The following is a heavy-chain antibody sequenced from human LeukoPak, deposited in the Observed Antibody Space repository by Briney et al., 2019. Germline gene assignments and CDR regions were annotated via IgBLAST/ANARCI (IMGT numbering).Heavy chain of an antibody. D-gene: IGHD6-19*01. CDR1: GFTVSSNY. J-gene: IGHJ4*02. Sequence: PGGSLRLSCAASGFTVSSNYMSWVRQAPGKGLEWVSVIYSGGSTYYADSVKGRFTISRDNSKNTLYLQMNSLRAEDTAVYYCARGGDSSGWYGVLDYWGQGTLVTVSS. CDR3: ARGGDSSGWYGVLDY. CDR2: IYSGGST. V-gene: IGHV3-66*02.